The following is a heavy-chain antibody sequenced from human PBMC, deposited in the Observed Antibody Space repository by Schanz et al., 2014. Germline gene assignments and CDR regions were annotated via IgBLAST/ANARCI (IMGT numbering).Heavy chain of an antibody. Sequence: EVQLVESGGDLVQPGRSLRLSCAASGFTFDEYGMHWVRQAPGKGLEWVSGISWNSGNIAYADSVKGRFTISRDNAKNSLYLQMNSLRVDDTAFYFCAKVRGDQRGAFDSWGQGTLVTVSS. CDR1: GFTFDEYG. J-gene: IGHJ4*02. CDR3: AKVRGDQRGAFDS. CDR2: ISWNSGNI. D-gene: IGHD4-17*01. V-gene: IGHV3-9*01.